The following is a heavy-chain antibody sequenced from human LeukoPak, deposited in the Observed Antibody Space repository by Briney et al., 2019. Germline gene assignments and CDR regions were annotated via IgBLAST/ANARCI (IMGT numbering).Heavy chain of an antibody. CDR2: MNPNSGNT. D-gene: IGHD3-3*01. V-gene: IGHV1-8*01. J-gene: IGHJ6*03. CDR3: ATTNYANYDFWSGYYTYYYYYMDV. CDR1: GYTFTSYD. Sequence: ASVKVSCKASGYTFTSYDINWVRQATGQGLEWMGWMNPNSGNTGYAQKFQGRVTMTRNTSISTAYMELSSLRSEDTAVYYCATTNYANYDFWSGYYTYYYYYMDVWGEGTTVTVSS.